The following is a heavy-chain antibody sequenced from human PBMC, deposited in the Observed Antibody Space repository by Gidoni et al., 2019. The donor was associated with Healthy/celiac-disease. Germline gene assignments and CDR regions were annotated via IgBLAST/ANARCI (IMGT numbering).Heavy chain of an antibody. CDR1: GFTFSRYA. Sequence: EVLLLAAGGGLVQPGGSLRLPCAASGFTFSRYAMSWVRQAAGKGLEWVAASSGSGGSTDDADSVKGRFTISRDNAKNTLELQRNSLRAEETAVYYCAKHQLGDNVFDIWGQGTMVTVSS. CDR3: AKHQLGDNVFDI. CDR2: SSGSGGST. D-gene: IGHD1-1*01. J-gene: IGHJ3*02. V-gene: IGHV3-23*01.